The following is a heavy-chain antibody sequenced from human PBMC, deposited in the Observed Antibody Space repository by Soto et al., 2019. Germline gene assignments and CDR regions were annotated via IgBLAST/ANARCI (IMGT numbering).Heavy chain of an antibody. D-gene: IGHD3-22*01. Sequence: SVKVSCKASGGTFSSYAISWVRQAPGQGLEWMGGIIPIFGTANYAQKFQGRVTITADESTSTAYMELSSLRSEDTAVYYCARHPAPNYDLDYWGQGTLVTGS. CDR3: ARHPAPNYDLDY. CDR2: IIPIFGTA. V-gene: IGHV1-69*13. CDR1: GGTFSSYA. J-gene: IGHJ4*02.